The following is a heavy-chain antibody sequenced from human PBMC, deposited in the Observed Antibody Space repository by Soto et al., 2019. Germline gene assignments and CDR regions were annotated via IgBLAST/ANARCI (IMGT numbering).Heavy chain of an antibody. J-gene: IGHJ6*02. CDR3: ARDRGVLRYFDWSGGLGCYYYGMDV. V-gene: IGHV1-18*01. Sequence: GASVKVSCKASGYTFTSYGISWVRQAPGQGLEWMGWISAYNGNTNYAQKLQGRVTMTTDTSTSTAYMELRSLRSDDTAVYYCARDRGVLRYFDWSGGLGCYYYGMDVWGQGTTVTVSS. D-gene: IGHD3-9*01. CDR2: ISAYNGNT. CDR1: GYTFTSYG.